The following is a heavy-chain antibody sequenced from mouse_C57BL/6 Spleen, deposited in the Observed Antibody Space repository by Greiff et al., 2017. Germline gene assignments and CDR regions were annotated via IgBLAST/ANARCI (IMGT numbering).Heavy chain of an antibody. D-gene: IGHD3-2*02. V-gene: IGHV14-3*01. J-gene: IGHJ3*01. CDR1: GFNIKNTY. Sequence: DVKLQESVAELVRPGASVKLSCTASGFNIKNTYMHWVKQRPEQGLEWIGRIDPANGNTKYAPKFQGKATITADTSSNTAYLQLSSLTSEDTAIYYCAKGSGYVAWFAYWGQGTLVTVSA. CDR2: IDPANGNT. CDR3: AKGSGYVAWFAY.